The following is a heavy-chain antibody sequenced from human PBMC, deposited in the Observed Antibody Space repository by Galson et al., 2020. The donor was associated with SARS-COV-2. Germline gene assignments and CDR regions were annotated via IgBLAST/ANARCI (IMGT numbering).Heavy chain of an antibody. CDR3: AKDVRRKHIELATRRKNSFYYGLDV. V-gene: IGHV3-9*01. J-gene: IGHJ6*02. Sequence: GGSLRLSCGGFGFNFDEYTMHWVRQTPGRGLEWVSGITWNSGNIGYADSVKGRFTISRDNTKNSLYLQMNSLRVEDTALYYCAKDVRRKHIELATRRKNSFYYGLDVWGQGTTVTVSS. CDR2: ITWNSGNI. CDR1: GFNFDEYT. D-gene: IGHD2-8*02.